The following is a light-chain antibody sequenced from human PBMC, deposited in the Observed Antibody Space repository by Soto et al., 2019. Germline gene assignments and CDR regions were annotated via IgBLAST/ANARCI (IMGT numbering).Light chain of an antibody. J-gene: IGKJ5*01. Sequence: DIQMTQSPSFVSASVGDRVTITCRASQPIRNWLAWYQQKPGKAPKLLIYVASALHSGVPSRFSGSGSGTEFTLTISSLQPEDFATYYCQQANSFPITFGQGTRLEIK. CDR2: VAS. V-gene: IGKV1-12*01. CDR3: QQANSFPIT. CDR1: QPIRNW.